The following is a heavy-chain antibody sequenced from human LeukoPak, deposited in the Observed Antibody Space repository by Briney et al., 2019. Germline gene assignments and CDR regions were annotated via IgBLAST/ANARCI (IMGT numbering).Heavy chain of an antibody. Sequence: GGSLRLSCAASGFTFSSYGMHWVRQAPGKGLEWVAVIWYDGSNKYYADSVKGRFTISRDNSKNTLYLQMNSLRAEDTAVYYCATIPNWNDGGYWGQGTLVTVSS. CDR3: ATIPNWNDGGY. D-gene: IGHD1-20*01. CDR1: GFTFSSYG. J-gene: IGHJ4*02. CDR2: IWYDGSNK. V-gene: IGHV3-33*01.